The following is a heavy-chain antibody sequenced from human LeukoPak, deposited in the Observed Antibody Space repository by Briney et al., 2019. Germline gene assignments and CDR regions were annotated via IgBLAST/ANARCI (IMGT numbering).Heavy chain of an antibody. CDR1: GGSIISYY. J-gene: IGHJ4*02. CDR2: IYYTGSA. V-gene: IGHV4-59*12. D-gene: IGHD1-7*01. CDR3: ARGSNWNYGPPFDY. Sequence: PSETLSLTCTVSGGSIISYYWGWIRQPPGKGLEWIGYIYYTGSANYNPSLKSRVAISVDTSKNQFSLKLTSVTAADTAVYYCARGSNWNYGPPFDYWGQGTLVTVSS.